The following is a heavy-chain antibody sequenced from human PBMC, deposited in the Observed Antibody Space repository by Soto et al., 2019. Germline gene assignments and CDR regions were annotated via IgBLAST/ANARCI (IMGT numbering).Heavy chain of an antibody. CDR3: ARAYDSSGYPFDY. J-gene: IGHJ4*02. CDR2: IYPGDSYT. CDR1: GYSFTSYW. Sequence: LGESLKIYCQGSGYSFTSYWIGWVRQMPGKGLEWRGIIYPGDSYTRYSPSFQGQVTISADKSISTAYLQWSSLKASDTAMYYCARAYDSSGYPFDYWGQGTLVTVSS. V-gene: IGHV5-51*01. D-gene: IGHD3-22*01.